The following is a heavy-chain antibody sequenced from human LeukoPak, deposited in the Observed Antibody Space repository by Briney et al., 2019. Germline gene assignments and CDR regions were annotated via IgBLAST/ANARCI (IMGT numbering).Heavy chain of an antibody. CDR2: MNPNSGNT. CDR1: GYTSTSYD. Sequence: GASLKVSCKASGYTSTSYDINWVRQATGQGLEWMGWMNPNSGNTGYAQKFQGRVTMTRNTSISTAYMELSSLRSEDTAVYYCARGGYGSSWYLGYYYYYYMDVWGKGTTVTVSS. CDR3: ARGGYGSSWYLGYYYYYYMDV. J-gene: IGHJ6*03. V-gene: IGHV1-8*01. D-gene: IGHD6-13*01.